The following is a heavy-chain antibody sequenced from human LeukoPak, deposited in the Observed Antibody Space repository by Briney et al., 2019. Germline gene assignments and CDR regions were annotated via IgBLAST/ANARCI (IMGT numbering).Heavy chain of an antibody. J-gene: IGHJ6*02. CDR2: IYDSGST. Sequence: SETLSLTCTVSGGSISSYYWSWIRQPPGKGLEWIGYIYDSGSTNYNPSFKSRVTISVDTSKNQFSLKLSSVTAADTAVYYCARVGGTNYYYYGMDVWGQGTTVTVSS. CDR3: ARVGGTNYYYYGMDV. D-gene: IGHD1-1*01. CDR1: GGSISSYY. V-gene: IGHV4-59*01.